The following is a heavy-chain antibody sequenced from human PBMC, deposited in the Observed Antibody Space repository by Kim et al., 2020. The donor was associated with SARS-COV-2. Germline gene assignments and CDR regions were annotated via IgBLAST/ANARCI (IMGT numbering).Heavy chain of an antibody. D-gene: IGHD5-18*01. Sequence: GGSLRLSCAGSGFTFSSYSMNWVRQAPGKGLEWISYISSSSNTIDYAASVKGRFTISRDNAKNSLFLQMNSLRAEDTAVYYCARLRGYSYGYAVYWGQGTLVTVSS. CDR1: GFTFSSYS. CDR3: ARLRGYSYGYAVY. CDR2: ISSSSNTI. V-gene: IGHV3-48*04. J-gene: IGHJ4*02.